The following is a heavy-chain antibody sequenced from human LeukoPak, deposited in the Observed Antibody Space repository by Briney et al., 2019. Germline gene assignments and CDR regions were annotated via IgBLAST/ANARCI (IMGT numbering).Heavy chain of an antibody. V-gene: IGHV1-69*01. CDR3: ARGGGDCSSTSCYFRHQLDL. CDR2: IIPIFGTA. Sequence: SVKVSRKASGGTFSSYAISWVRQAPGQGLEWMGGIIPIFGTANYAQKFQGRVTITADESTSTAYMELSSLRSEDTAVYYCARGGGDCSSTSCYFRHQLDLWGRGTLVTVSS. CDR1: GGTFSSYA. J-gene: IGHJ2*01. D-gene: IGHD2-2*01.